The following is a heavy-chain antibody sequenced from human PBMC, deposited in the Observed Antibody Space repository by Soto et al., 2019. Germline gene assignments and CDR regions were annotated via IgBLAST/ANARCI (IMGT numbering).Heavy chain of an antibody. V-gene: IGHV4-59*01. CDR1: GGSISSYY. Sequence: QVQLQESGPGLVKPSQTLSLTCTVSGGSISSYYWSWIRQPPGKGLEWIGYIYYSGSTNYNPSLQRRVTISVDTSKNQFSLKLSSVTAADTAVYYCARDAIMVGSGSVYYYYGMDVWGQGTTVTVSS. J-gene: IGHJ6*02. CDR2: IYYSGST. D-gene: IGHD3-10*01. CDR3: ARDAIMVGSGSVYYYYGMDV.